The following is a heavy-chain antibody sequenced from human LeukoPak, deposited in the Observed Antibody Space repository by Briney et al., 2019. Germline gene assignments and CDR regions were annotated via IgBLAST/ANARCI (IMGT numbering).Heavy chain of an antibody. CDR3: ASSLLEWLLYDY. V-gene: IGHV1-58*01. J-gene: IGHJ4*02. CDR1: GFTFTSSD. Sequence: SVNVSCKACGFTFTSSDVLWVRQARGQRLEWIGWNVDCSGNTNDAQEFQERVTITRDKSTSTAYMELSSLRPEDTAVYYCASSLLEWLLYDYWGQGTLVTVSS. CDR2: NVDCSGNT. D-gene: IGHD3-3*01.